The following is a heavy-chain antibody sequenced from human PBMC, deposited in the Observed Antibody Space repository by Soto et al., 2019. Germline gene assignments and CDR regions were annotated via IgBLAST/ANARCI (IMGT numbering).Heavy chain of an antibody. J-gene: IGHJ4*02. V-gene: IGHV4-59*04. CDR1: GGSISGYY. Sequence: SETLSLTCTVSGGSISGYYWSWIRQPPGKGLEWIATVHYSGSTYYTPSLKNRVTISADTSNNQFSLRLNSVTAADTAVYYCARQHYYDSSGYYTWNWGQGTLVTVSS. CDR2: VHYSGST. CDR3: ARQHYYDSSGYYTWN. D-gene: IGHD3-22*01.